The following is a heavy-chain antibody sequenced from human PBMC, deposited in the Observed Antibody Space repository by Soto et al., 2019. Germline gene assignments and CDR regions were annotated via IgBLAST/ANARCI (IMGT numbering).Heavy chain of an antibody. CDR1: GFTFSSYA. J-gene: IGHJ4*02. D-gene: IGHD3-16*01. CDR2: ISYDGSNK. Sequence: QVQLVESGGGVVQPGRSLRLSCAASGFTFSSYAMHWGRQAPGKGLEWVAVISYDGSNKYYADSVKGRVTISRDNSKNTLYLQMNSLRAVDTAVYFCARDGGAAVYFDYWGEGTLVTVSS. CDR3: ARDGGAAVYFDY. V-gene: IGHV3-30-3*01.